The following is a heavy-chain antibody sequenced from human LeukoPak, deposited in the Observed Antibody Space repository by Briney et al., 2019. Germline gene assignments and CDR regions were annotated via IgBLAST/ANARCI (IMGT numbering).Heavy chain of an antibody. CDR1: GFTFSNFG. Sequence: PGGSLRLSCAASGFTFSNFGLSWVRQAPGKGLEWVSIISGSGTTTLYADSVRGRFTVSRDNSKNMLYLQVNTLRAEDTAVYYCAKVPKYCGGDCYSYVDYWGQGSLVTVSS. J-gene: IGHJ4*02. D-gene: IGHD2-21*02. CDR2: ISGSGTTT. V-gene: IGHV3-23*01. CDR3: AKVPKYCGGDCYSYVDY.